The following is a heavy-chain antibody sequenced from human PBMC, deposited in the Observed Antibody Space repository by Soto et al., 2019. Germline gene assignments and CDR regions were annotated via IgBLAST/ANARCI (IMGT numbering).Heavy chain of an antibody. CDR2: IDPGDSRT. J-gene: IGHJ4*02. CDR3: ARLLDSWGEPHYFDS. D-gene: IGHD3-16*01. V-gene: IGHV5-10-1*01. CDR1: GYSFAGYC. Sequence: VESLKISCKGSGYSFAGYCITWLRQKPVKGLEWIGLIDPGDSRTYYSPSFRGHVTISATKSFTTAYLQWASLQASDTAIYYCARLLDSWGEPHYFDSWGQATMVTVSS.